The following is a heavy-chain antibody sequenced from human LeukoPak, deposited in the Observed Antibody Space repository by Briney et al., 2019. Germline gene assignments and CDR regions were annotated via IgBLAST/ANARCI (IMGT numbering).Heavy chain of an antibody. D-gene: IGHD3-10*01. J-gene: IGHJ4*02. V-gene: IGHV1-2*02. CDR3: ARDQGSGSYYPRFDY. Sequence: GASVKVSCKASGYTFTGYYMHWVRQAPGQGLEWMGWINPNSGGTNYAQKFQGRVTMTRDTSISTAYMELSRLRSDDTAVYYCARDQGSGSYYPRFDYWGQGALVTVSS. CDR2: INPNSGGT. CDR1: GYTFTGYY.